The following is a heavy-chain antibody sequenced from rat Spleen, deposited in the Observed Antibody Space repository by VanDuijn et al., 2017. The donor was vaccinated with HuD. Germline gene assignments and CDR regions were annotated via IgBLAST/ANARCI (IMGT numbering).Heavy chain of an antibody. CDR3: ARQDTSGYSNWFTY. Sequence: EVQLVESGGGLVQPGRSLKLSCAASGFTYSNYDMAWVRQTPTKGLEWVASISPSGGGTYYRASVKGRFTVSRDNARGTQYLQMDSLRSEDTATYYCARQDTSGYSNWFTYWGQGTLVTVSS. CDR1: GFTYSNYD. D-gene: IGHD4-3*01. CDR2: ISPSGGGT. J-gene: IGHJ3*01. V-gene: IGHV5S13*01.